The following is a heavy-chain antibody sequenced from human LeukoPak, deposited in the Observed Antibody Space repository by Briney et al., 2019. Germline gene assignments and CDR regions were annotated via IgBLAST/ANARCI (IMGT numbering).Heavy chain of an antibody. CDR3: AREGSGYYQMFDY. J-gene: IGHJ4*02. Sequence: GGSLRLSCAASGFTFSSYSMNWVRQAPGKGLEWVSSISSSSSYIYYADSVKGRFTISRDNAKNSLYLQMNRLRAEDTAVYYCAREGSGYYQMFDYWGQGTLVTVSS. D-gene: IGHD3-22*01. V-gene: IGHV3-21*01. CDR1: GFTFSSYS. CDR2: ISSSSSYI.